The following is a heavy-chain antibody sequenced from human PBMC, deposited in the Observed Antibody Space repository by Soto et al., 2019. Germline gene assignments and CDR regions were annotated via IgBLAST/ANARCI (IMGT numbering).Heavy chain of an antibody. CDR2: ISVSGGST. J-gene: IGHJ4*02. D-gene: IGHD5-18*01. Sequence: PXGSLRVSCAASGFTFSSYTMSWVRQAPGKGLEWVSAISVSGGSTYYADSVKGRFTISRDNSKNTLYLQMNSLRAEDTAVYYCAKDLGGGNSYGYVRGVDYWGQGTLVTSPQ. CDR1: GFTFSSYT. CDR3: AKDLGGGNSYGYVRGVDY. V-gene: IGHV3-23*01.